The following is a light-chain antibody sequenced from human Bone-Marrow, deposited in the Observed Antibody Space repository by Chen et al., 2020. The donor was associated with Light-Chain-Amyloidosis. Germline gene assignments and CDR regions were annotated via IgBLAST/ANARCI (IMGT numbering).Light chain of an antibody. Sequence: FVLTQPSSVSGAPGQPATIACGGNNIGPTSVHWYQQTPGQAPLLVVYEDSDRPSGIPERLSGSNSGNTATLTISRVEAGDEADYYCQVWDRSSDRPVFGGGTKLTVL. CDR3: QVWDRSSDRPV. CDR2: EDS. J-gene: IGLJ3*02. V-gene: IGLV3-21*02. CDR1: NIGPTS.